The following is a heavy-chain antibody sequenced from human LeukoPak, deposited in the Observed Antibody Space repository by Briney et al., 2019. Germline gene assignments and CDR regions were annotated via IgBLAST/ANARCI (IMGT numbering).Heavy chain of an antibody. CDR3: SKDPLYTYDDSRVSYGMDV. V-gene: IGHV3-30*18. D-gene: IGHD3-16*01. J-gene: IGHJ6*02. CDR1: GFIFSSSA. Sequence: GGSLRLSCAASGFIFSSSAMHWVRRAPGKGLEWVAVISYDGSNIYHGDSVKGRFTISRDNAKKKLYLEMKSLRAEDTAVYYCSKDPLYTYDDSRVSYGMDVWGQGTTVTVSS. CDR2: ISYDGSNI.